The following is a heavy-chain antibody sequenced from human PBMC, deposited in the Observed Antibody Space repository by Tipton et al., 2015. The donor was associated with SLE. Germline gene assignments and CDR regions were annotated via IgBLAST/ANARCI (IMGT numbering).Heavy chain of an antibody. J-gene: IGHJ6*02. Sequence: LRLSCTVSGGSISSSSYYWGWIRQPPGKGLEWIGSIYYSGSTYYNPSLKSRVTISVDTSKNQFSLKLSSVTAADTAVYYCASLYDFWSGYYTGGPYYGMDVWGQGTTVTVSS. D-gene: IGHD3-3*01. CDR2: IYYSGST. CDR1: GGSISSSSYY. V-gene: IGHV4-39*01. CDR3: ASLYDFWSGYYTGGPYYGMDV.